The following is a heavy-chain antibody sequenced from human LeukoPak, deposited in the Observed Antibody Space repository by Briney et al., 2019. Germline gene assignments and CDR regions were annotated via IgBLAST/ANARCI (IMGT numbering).Heavy chain of an antibody. CDR3: ARRYSSGWSLRY. CDR2: ISSSGSTI. D-gene: IGHD6-19*01. Sequence: GGSLRLSCAASGFTFSDYYMSWLRQAPGKGLEGVSYISSSGSTIYYADSVKGRFTISRDNAKNSLYLQMNSLRAEDTAVYYCARRYSSGWSLRYWGQGTLVTVSS. CDR1: GFTFSDYY. V-gene: IGHV3-11*01. J-gene: IGHJ4*02.